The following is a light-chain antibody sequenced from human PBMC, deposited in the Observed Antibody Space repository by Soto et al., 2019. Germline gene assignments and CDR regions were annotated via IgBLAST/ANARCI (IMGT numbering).Light chain of an antibody. CDR2: WAS. CDR1: QTVLYSSNNKNY. Sequence: DIVMTQSPDSLAVSLGERATINCKSSQTVLYSSNNKNYLAWYQHKLGQPPKLLIYWASTRESGGPDRFSGSRSGTDFTLTISSLQAEDVAVYYCQQYYNIPYTFGQGTKLEIK. J-gene: IGKJ2*01. V-gene: IGKV4-1*01. CDR3: QQYYNIPYT.